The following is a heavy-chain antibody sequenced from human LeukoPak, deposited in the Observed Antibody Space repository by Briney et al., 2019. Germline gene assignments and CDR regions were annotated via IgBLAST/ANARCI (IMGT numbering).Heavy chain of an antibody. CDR2: ISSSSSYI. J-gene: IGHJ4*02. Sequence: GGSLRLSCAASGFTFSNYSMNWVRQAPGKGLEWVSSISSSSSYIYYADSVKGRFTISRDNSKNTLYLQMNSLRAEDTAVYYCARAAAAGHYFDYWGQGTLVTVSS. D-gene: IGHD6-13*01. CDR3: ARAAAAGHYFDY. CDR1: GFTFSNYS. V-gene: IGHV3-21*01.